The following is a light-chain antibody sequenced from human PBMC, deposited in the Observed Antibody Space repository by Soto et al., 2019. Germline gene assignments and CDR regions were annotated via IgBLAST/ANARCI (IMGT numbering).Light chain of an antibody. CDR3: AAWDDSLIGQV. CDR1: TSNIGSNA. J-gene: IGLJ2*01. V-gene: IGLV1-44*01. CDR2: GND. Sequence: QSVLTQPPSASGTPGQRVTMSCSGRTSNIGSNAVSWYQQLPGTAPTXLIYGNDQRPSGVPDRFSGSKXXXXXXXXISGLQSEDEADYYCAAWDDSLIGQVFGGGTKVTVL.